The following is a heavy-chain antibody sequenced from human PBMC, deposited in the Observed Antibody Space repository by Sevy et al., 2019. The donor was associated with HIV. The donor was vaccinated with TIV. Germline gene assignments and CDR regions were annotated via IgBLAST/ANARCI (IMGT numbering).Heavy chain of an antibody. CDR3: ARGPYSSGLRFDY. CDR2: ISSDATNK. D-gene: IGHD6-19*01. CDR1: GFTFSDYA. J-gene: IGHJ4*02. V-gene: IGHV3-30*14. Sequence: GGSLRFSCKASGFTFSDYAMHWVRQAPGKGPEWVAVISSDATNKFYADSEKDRFTISRDNLKNTLYLQINNPRPADMAVYYCARGPYSSGLRFDYRGQGTLVTVSS.